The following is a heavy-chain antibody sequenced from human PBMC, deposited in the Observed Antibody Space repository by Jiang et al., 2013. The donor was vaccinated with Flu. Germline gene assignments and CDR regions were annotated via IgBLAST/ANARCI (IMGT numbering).Heavy chain of an antibody. CDR2: IYYSGST. V-gene: IGHV4-59*08. CDR3: ARLYYGSGTFDY. J-gene: IGHJ4*02. D-gene: IGHD3-10*01. CDR1: GGSISSYY. Sequence: GGSISSYYWSWIRQPPGKGLEWIGYIYYSGSTYYNPSLKSRVTISVDTSKNQFSLKMSSVTAADTAVYYCARLYYGSGTFDYWGQGTLVTVSS.